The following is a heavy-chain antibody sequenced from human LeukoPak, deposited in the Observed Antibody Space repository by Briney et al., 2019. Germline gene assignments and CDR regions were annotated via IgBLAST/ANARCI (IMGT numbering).Heavy chain of an antibody. V-gene: IGHV4-4*07. CDR2: IYTSGST. CDR3: ARDHGFGELSRTYFDY. D-gene: IGHD3-10*01. J-gene: IGHJ4*02. Sequence: SETLSLTCTVSGGSISNYYWSWIRQPAGKGLEWIGRIYTSGSTNYNPSLKSRVTMSVDTSKNQFSLKLSSVTAADTAVYYCARDHGFGELSRTYFDYWGQGTLVTVSS. CDR1: GGSISNYY.